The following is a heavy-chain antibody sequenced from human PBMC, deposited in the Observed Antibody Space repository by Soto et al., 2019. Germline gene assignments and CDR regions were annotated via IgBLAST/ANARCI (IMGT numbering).Heavy chain of an antibody. Sequence: SETLSLTCTVSGGSISSSSYYWGWIRQPPGKGLEWIGSIYYSGSTYYNPSLKSRVTISVDTSKNQFSLKLISVTAADTAVYYCARHLSDDSSGYYYYYYMDVWGKGTTVTVSS. CDR1: GGSISSSSYY. V-gene: IGHV4-39*01. CDR3: ARHLSDDSSGYYYYYYMDV. CDR2: IYYSGST. J-gene: IGHJ6*03. D-gene: IGHD3-22*01.